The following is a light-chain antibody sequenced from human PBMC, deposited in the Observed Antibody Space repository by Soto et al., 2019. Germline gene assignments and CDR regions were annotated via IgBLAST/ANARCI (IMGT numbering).Light chain of an antibody. J-gene: IGKJ5*01. Sequence: EIVMTQSPATLSVSPGERATLSCRASQSVSSRYLAWYQQKPGQAPRLLIYGASSRATGIPDRFSGSGSGTDFTLTISRLEPEDFAMYYCHQYGTSPPVTFGQGTRLEIK. V-gene: IGKV3-20*01. CDR2: GAS. CDR3: HQYGTSPPVT. CDR1: QSVSSRY.